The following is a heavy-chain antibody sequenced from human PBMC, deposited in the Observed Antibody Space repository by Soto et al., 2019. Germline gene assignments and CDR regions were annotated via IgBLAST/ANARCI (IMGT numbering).Heavy chain of an antibody. CDR1: GFTFSSYA. V-gene: IGHV3-23*01. Sequence: GGSLRLSCAVSGFTFSSYAMSWVRQAPGKGLEWVSVISGNGGSTFYADSVKGRFTISRDNSKNTLDLQMNSLRAEDTAIYYCAKGCLWFGEINDYWGQGTLVTVSS. J-gene: IGHJ4*02. CDR2: ISGNGGST. CDR3: AKGCLWFGEINDY. D-gene: IGHD3-10*01.